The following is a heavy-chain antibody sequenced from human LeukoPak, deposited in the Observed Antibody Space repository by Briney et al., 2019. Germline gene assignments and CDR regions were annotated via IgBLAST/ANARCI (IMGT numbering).Heavy chain of an antibody. D-gene: IGHD3-3*01. J-gene: IGHJ4*02. CDR1: GYTFTGYY. Sequence: ASVKVSCKASGYTFTGYYMHWLRQAPGQGLEWMGWINPNSGGTNYAQKFQGRVTMTRDTSISTAYMELSRLRSDDTAVYYCALHSDFWSGFIEFFDYWGQGTLVTVSS. CDR2: INPNSGGT. CDR3: ALHSDFWSGFIEFFDY. V-gene: IGHV1-2*02.